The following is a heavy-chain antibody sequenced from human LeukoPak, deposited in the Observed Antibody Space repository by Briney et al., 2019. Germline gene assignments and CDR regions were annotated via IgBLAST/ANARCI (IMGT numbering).Heavy chain of an antibody. J-gene: IGHJ6*02. CDR1: GGSISSYY. Sequence: SETLSLTCTVSGGSISSYYWSWIRQPAGKGLEWIGRIYTSGSTNYNPSLKSRVTMSVDTSKNQFSLKLSSVTAADTAVYYCAIDLSSWSPYYYYGMDVWGQGTTVTVSS. CDR3: AIDLSSWSPYYYYGMDV. CDR2: IYTSGST. D-gene: IGHD6-13*01. V-gene: IGHV4-4*07.